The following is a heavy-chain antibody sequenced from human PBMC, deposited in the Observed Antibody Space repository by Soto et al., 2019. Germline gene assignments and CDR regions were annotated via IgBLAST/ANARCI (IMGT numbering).Heavy chain of an antibody. CDR2: IYYRGST. J-gene: IGHJ6*02. Sequence: EESGPGLVKPSETLSLICSVSGGSVNNADYFWGWIRNQPENGLDWIGYIYYRGSTRYNPSFKTRATPSIETSTSQFSLRQNSVTVADTAVYVSARDADYGGSRGGMAVWGREPTVTVSS. CDR3: ARDADYGGSRGGMAV. V-gene: IGHV4-31*03. D-gene: IGHD4-17*01. CDR1: GGSVNNADYF.